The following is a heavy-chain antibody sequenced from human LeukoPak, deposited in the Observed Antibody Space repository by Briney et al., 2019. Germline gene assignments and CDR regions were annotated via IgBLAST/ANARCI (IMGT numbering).Heavy chain of an antibody. D-gene: IGHD2-8*01. J-gene: IGHJ5*02. V-gene: IGHV1-46*01. Sequence: ASVKVSCKASGYTFTSYYMHWVRQAPGQGLEWMGIINPSGGSTSYAQKFQGRVTVTRDTSTSTVYMELSSLRSEDTAVYYCARDGGSLLMVYAMPPSWFDPWGQGTLVTVSS. CDR3: ARDGGSLLMVYAMPPSWFDP. CDR1: GYTFTSYY. CDR2: INPSGGST.